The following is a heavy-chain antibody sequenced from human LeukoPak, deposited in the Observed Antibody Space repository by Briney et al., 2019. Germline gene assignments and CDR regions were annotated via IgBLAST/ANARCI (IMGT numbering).Heavy chain of an antibody. D-gene: IGHD4-17*01. CDR2: INRSGST. V-gene: IGHV4-34*01. J-gene: IGHJ3*02. Sequence: SETLSLTCAVYGGSFSGYYWSWIRQPPGKGLEWIGEINRSGSTNYNPSLKSRVTISVDTSKNQFSLKLSSVTAADTAVYYCARGRGYYGDYVPFDIWGQGTMVTVSS. CDR3: ARGRGYYGDYVPFDI. CDR1: GGSFSGYY.